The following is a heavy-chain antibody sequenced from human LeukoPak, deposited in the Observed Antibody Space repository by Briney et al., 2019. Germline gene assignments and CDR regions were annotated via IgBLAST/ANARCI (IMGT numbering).Heavy chain of an antibody. Sequence: GGSLRLSCAASGLTFSSYAMHWVRQAPGKGLEWVAVISYDGSNKYYADSVKGRFTISRDNSKNTLYLQMNSLRAEDTAVYYCARARGRYCSGGSCYSIYYYYYYGMDVWGQGTTVTVSS. J-gene: IGHJ6*02. D-gene: IGHD2-15*01. CDR3: ARARGRYCSGGSCYSIYYYYYYGMDV. CDR2: ISYDGSNK. CDR1: GLTFSSYA. V-gene: IGHV3-30*04.